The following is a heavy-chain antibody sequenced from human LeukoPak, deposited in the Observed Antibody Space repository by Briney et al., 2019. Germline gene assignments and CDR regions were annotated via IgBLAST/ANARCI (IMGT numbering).Heavy chain of an antibody. V-gene: IGHV3-21*01. CDR3: VGDTSSQAGGDWFDP. D-gene: IGHD2-2*01. CDR2: ISSSSSYI. Sequence: GGSLRLSCAASGFTFSSYSMNWVRQAPGKGLEWVSSISSSSSYIYYADSVKGRFTISRDNAKNSLYLHLSSLRADDTAIYYCVGDTSSQAGGDWFDPWGQGTLVTVSS. J-gene: IGHJ5*02. CDR1: GFTFSSYS.